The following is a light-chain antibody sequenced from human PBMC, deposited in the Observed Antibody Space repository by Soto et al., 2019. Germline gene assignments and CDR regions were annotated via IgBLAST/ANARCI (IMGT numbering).Light chain of an antibody. CDR3: QKYDRAPFT. CDR2: GAS. J-gene: IGKJ3*01. V-gene: IGKV1-27*01. Sequence: DIPMTQSPSSLSAYLGDRVTITCRASQGISNYLAWYQQKPGRLPKLLLFGASTLQSGVPARFSGSGSGTLFTLTINGLLPEDVATYYCQKYDRAPFTFGPGTKVEFK. CDR1: QGISNY.